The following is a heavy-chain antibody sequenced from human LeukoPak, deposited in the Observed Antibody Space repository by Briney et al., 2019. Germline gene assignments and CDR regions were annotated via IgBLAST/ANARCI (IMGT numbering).Heavy chain of an antibody. J-gene: IGHJ4*02. Sequence: GGSLRLSCAASGFTFSSYGMHWVRQAPGKGLEWVSTLTGDGGTTYYADSVKGRFTISRDNSKNTLYLQMNSLRAEDTAVYYCAKSFLAVAGHFDYWGQGTLVTVSS. CDR2: LTGDGGTT. CDR1: GFTFSSYG. D-gene: IGHD6-19*01. CDR3: AKSFLAVAGHFDY. V-gene: IGHV3-23*01.